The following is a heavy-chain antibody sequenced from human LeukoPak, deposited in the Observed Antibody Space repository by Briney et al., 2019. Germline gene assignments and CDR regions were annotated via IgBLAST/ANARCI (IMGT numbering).Heavy chain of an antibody. CDR2: INHSGST. Sequence: SETLSLTCAVYGGSFSGYYWSWIRQPPGKGLGWIGEINHSGSTNYNPSLKSRVTISVDTSKNQFSLKLSSVTAADTAVYYCARSSIYDSSGCDYWGQGTLVTVSS. CDR3: ARSSIYDSSGCDY. V-gene: IGHV4-34*01. J-gene: IGHJ4*02. CDR1: GGSFSGYY. D-gene: IGHD3-22*01.